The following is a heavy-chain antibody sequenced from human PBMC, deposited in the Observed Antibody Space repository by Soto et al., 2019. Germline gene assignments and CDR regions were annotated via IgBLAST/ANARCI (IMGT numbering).Heavy chain of an antibody. CDR1: GFTFSDST. CDR3: TRPRLGSYWFDP. J-gene: IGHJ5*02. V-gene: IGHV3-73*02. D-gene: IGHD3-16*01. CDR2: IRSKANNYAT. Sequence: EVQLVESGGGLVQPGGSLKLSCAASGFTFSDSTLHWVRQAPGKGLEWVGRIRSKANNYATTYAASVTGRFTISRDDSKNTAYLQMNSLKSEDTAVCYCTRPRLGSYWFDPWGQGPLVTVSS.